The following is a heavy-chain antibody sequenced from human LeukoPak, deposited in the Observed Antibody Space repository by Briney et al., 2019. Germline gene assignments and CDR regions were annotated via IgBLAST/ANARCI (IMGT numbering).Heavy chain of an antibody. CDR2: ISAYNGNT. CDR3: AREYSGYDKKDAFDI. CDR1: GYTFTSYG. V-gene: IGHV1-18*01. J-gene: IGHJ3*02. Sequence: GASVKVSCKASGYTFTSYGISWVRQAPGQGLEWMGWISAYNGNTNYAQKLQGRVTMTTDTSTSTAYMELRSLRSDDTAVYYCAREYSGYDKKDAFDIWGQGTMVTVSS. D-gene: IGHD5-12*01.